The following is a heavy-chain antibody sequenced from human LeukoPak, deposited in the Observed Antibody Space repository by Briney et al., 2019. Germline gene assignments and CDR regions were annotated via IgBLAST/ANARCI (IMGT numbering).Heavy chain of an antibody. CDR2: ISYDGSNK. V-gene: IGHV3-30-3*01. Sequence: PGRSLRLSCAASGFTFSSYAMHWVRQAPGKGLEWVAVISYDGSNKYYADSVKGRFTISRDNSKNTLYLQMNSLRAEDTAVYYCARDPDSAGWFDPWGQGTLVTVFS. D-gene: IGHD1-14*01. CDR3: ARDPDSAGWFDP. CDR1: GFTFSSYA. J-gene: IGHJ5*02.